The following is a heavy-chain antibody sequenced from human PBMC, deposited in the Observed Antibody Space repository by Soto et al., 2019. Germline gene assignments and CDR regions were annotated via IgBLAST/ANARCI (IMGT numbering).Heavy chain of an antibody. D-gene: IGHD3-3*01. J-gene: IGHJ6*01. Sequence: PSETPSITWIVSVVSISTNYWTWIRQPPGQGLEWIGYIHYTGNTNFNPSLKNRVIISVDTSKNQFSPRLSSVTAADTAVYYCARSYTNTIFGVVPSRGLDVWGQGTTVTVSS. CDR3: ARSYTNTIFGVVPSRGLDV. CDR1: VVSISTNY. V-gene: IGHV4-59*01. CDR2: IHYTGNT.